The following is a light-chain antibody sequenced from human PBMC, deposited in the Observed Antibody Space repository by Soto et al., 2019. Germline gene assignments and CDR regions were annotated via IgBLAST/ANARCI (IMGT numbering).Light chain of an antibody. V-gene: IGKV1-8*01. J-gene: IGKJ4*01. CDR3: QQYYSYPALT. Sequence: AIRMTQSPSSLSSSTGDRVTITCRARQGLSSYLAWYQQKPGKAPKLLIYAASTLQSGVPSRFSGSGSGIDFTLTISCLQSEDFATYYCQQYYSYPALTFGGGTKVEIK. CDR1: QGLSSY. CDR2: AAS.